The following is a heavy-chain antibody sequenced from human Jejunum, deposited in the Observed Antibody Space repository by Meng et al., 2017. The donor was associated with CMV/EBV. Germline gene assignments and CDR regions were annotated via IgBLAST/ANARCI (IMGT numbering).Heavy chain of an antibody. V-gene: IGHV3-7*01. D-gene: IGHD2-2*02. J-gene: IGHJ4*02. CDR1: YW. CDR2: IKQDGSEK. CDR3: ARVRGGLCSSTSCYKGGLDY. Sequence: YWMRWVSQAPGKGLEWVANIKQDGSEKYYVDSVKGRFTISRDNAENSLYLQMNSLRAEDTAVYYCARVRGGLCSSTSCYKGGLDYWGQGTLVTVSS.